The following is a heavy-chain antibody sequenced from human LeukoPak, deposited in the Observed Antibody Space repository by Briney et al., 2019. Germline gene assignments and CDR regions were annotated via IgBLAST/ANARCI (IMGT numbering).Heavy chain of an antibody. J-gene: IGHJ4*02. D-gene: IGHD2-2*03. CDR2: IRYDGSNK. V-gene: IGHV3-30*02. Sequence: GGSLRLSCAASGFTFSSYAMHWVRQAPGKGLEWVAFIRYDGSNKYYADSVKGRFTISRDNSKNTLYLQMNSLRAEDTAVYYCAKDLIGYCSSSSCWGGFHYWGRGTLVTVSS. CDR3: AKDLIGYCSSSSCWGGFHY. CDR1: GFTFSSYA.